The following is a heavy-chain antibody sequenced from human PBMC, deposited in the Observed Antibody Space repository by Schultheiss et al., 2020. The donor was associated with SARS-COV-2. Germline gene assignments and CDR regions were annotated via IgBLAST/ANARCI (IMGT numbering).Heavy chain of an antibody. CDR3: ARGANLGWFDP. V-gene: IGHV4-34*01. CDR1: GGSFSGYY. CDR2: INHSGST. J-gene: IGHJ5*02. Sequence: SETLSLTCAVYGGSFSGYYWSWIRQPPGKGLDWIGEINHSGSTNYNPSLKSRVTISVDTSKNQFSLKLSSVTAADTAVYYCARGANLGWFDPWGQGTLVTVS.